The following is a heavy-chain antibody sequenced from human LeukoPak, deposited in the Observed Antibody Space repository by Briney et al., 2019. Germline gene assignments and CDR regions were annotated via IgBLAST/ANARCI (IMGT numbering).Heavy chain of an antibody. CDR1: GGTFSSYA. D-gene: IGHD5-18*01. Sequence: SVKVSCKASGGTFSSYAISWVRQAPGQGLEWMGGIIPIFGTANYAQKFQGRVTITADESTSTAYMELSSLRSEDTAVYYCANSADTAMVTSFEYWGQGTLVTVSS. CDR2: IIPIFGTA. J-gene: IGHJ4*02. V-gene: IGHV1-69*01. CDR3: ANSADTAMVTSFEY.